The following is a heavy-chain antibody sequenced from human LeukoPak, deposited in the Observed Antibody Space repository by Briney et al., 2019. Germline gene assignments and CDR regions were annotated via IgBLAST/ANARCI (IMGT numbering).Heavy chain of an antibody. CDR2: ISAYNGNT. CDR1: GYTFTIYG. D-gene: IGHD6-13*01. V-gene: IGHV1-18*01. Sequence: ASVKVSCKASGYTFTIYGISWVRQAPGQGLEWMGWISAYNGNTNYAQKLQDRVTMTTDTSTSTAYMELRSLRSDDTAVYYCARYSLSFSSSWHNYFDYWGQGTLVTVSS. J-gene: IGHJ4*02. CDR3: ARYSLSFSSSWHNYFDY.